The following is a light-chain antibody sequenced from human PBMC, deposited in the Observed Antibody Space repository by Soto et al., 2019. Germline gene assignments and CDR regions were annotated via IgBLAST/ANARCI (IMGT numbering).Light chain of an antibody. CDR3: QQYNNWPLT. V-gene: IGKV3-15*01. CDR1: QSIGNN. Sequence: IVVTQSPATLSVSPGERATLSCRARQSIGNNLAWYHQKPGQAPRLLIYDASTRATGIPARFSGSGSGTEFTLTISSLQSEDSAHYYCQQYNNWPLTFGGGTKVEI. CDR2: DAS. J-gene: IGKJ4*01.